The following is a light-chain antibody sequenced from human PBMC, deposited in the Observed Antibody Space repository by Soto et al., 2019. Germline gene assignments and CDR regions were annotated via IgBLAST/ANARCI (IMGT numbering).Light chain of an antibody. CDR2: DAS. J-gene: IGKJ2*01. CDR3: QQRSNWPPYT. Sequence: EIVLTQSPATLSLSPGERATLSCRASQSVSSYLAWYQQKPGQAPRLLIYDASNRATGIPARFSGSGSGTDFTLTISSLEPEDFAVYHCQQRSNWPPYTFGQGTKLEIK. CDR1: QSVSSY. V-gene: IGKV3-11*01.